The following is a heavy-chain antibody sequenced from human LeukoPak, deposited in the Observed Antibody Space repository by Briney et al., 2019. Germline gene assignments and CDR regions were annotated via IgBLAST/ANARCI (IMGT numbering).Heavy chain of an antibody. CDR1: GLTFDDYA. V-gene: IGHV3-9*01. D-gene: IGHD3-22*01. CDR3: AKLPEGDYYDSSGSASSYAFDI. Sequence: PGGSLRLSCAASGLTFDDYAMHWVRQAPWKGLEWGSGISWNSGSIGYADSVKGRFTISRDNAKNSLYLQMNSLRAEDTALYYCAKLPEGDYYDSSGSASSYAFDIWGQGTMVTVSS. CDR2: ISWNSGSI. J-gene: IGHJ3*02.